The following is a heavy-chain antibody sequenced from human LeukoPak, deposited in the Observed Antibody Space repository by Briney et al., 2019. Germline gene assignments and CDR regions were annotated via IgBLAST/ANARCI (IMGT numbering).Heavy chain of an antibody. J-gene: IGHJ6*03. CDR3: ARRRPNIAARIDYYYYYMDV. Sequence: PGGSLRLSCAASGFTFSSYGMHWVRLAPGKGLEWEAFIGYDGSNKYYADSVKGRFTISRDNSKNTLYLQMNSLRAEDTAVYYCARRRPNIAARIDYYYYYMDVWGKGTTVTVSS. CDR2: IGYDGSNK. V-gene: IGHV3-30*02. CDR1: GFTFSSYG. D-gene: IGHD6-13*01.